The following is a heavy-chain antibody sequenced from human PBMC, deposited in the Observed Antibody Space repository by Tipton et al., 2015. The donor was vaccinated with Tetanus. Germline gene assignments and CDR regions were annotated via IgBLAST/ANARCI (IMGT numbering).Heavy chain of an antibody. V-gene: IGHV4-59*01. D-gene: IGHD6-6*01. J-gene: IGHJ4*02. CDR2: IYYTGNT. Sequence: TLSLTCTVSGGSISSFYWSWIRQSPGRGLEWIGYIYYTGNTNYNPSLKSRVTISADTTKKQFSLNLRSVTAADTAVYYCARRGVSARFDDWGQGTLVTVSS. CDR3: ARRGVSARFDD. CDR1: GGSISSFY.